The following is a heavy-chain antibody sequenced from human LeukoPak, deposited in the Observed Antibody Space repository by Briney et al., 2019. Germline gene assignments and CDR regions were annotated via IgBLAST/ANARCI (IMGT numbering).Heavy chain of an antibody. Sequence: MCIIYPGDSDTRYSPSFQGQVTISADKSNRTAYLQWSSLKASDTAMYYCATDSSGYYLFDYWGQGTLVTVSS. CDR2: IYPGDSDT. V-gene: IGHV5-51*01. CDR3: ATDSSGYYLFDY. J-gene: IGHJ4*02. D-gene: IGHD3-22*01.